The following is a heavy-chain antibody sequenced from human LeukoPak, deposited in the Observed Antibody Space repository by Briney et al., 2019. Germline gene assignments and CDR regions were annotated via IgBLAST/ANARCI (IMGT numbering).Heavy chain of an antibody. CDR1: GYSFTSHW. J-gene: IGHJ2*01. CDR2: IYPGDSDT. D-gene: IGHD3-22*01. Sequence: GESLQISCKGSGYSFTSHWIGWVRQMPGKGLEWMGIIYPGDSDTRYSPSFQGQVTISADKSISTAYLQWSSLKASDTAMYYCARFWYYYDSSGRWYFDLWGRGTLVTVSS. CDR3: ARFWYYYDSSGRWYFDL. V-gene: IGHV5-51*01.